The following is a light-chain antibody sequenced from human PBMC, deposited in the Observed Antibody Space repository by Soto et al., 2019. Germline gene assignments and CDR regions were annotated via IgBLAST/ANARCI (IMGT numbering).Light chain of an antibody. CDR3: ATWDDSLYGMV. Sequence: QSVLTQPPSASGTPGQRVTISCSGGSSNIGRNPVNWYLQLPGTDPKLLIYTNDRRPSGVPDRVSASKSGTSASLTISGLQSEDEADYYCATWDDSLYGMVFGGGTKLTVL. J-gene: IGLJ2*01. V-gene: IGLV1-44*01. CDR1: SSNIGRNP. CDR2: TND.